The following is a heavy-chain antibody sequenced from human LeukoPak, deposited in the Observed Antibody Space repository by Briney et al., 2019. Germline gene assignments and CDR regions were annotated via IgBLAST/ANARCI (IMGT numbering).Heavy chain of an antibody. J-gene: IGHJ4*02. D-gene: IGHD2-2*01. CDR1: GFTFSSYS. CDR3: ARYYCGTSTTCYMFDF. Sequence: KPGGSLRLSCAASGFTFSSYSMNWVRQAPGKGLEWVSSISSSSSYIYYADSVKGRFTISRDNAKNSLYLQMNSLRAEDTAVYYCARYYCGTSTTCYMFDFWGRGTLVTVSS. V-gene: IGHV3-21*01. CDR2: ISSSSSYI.